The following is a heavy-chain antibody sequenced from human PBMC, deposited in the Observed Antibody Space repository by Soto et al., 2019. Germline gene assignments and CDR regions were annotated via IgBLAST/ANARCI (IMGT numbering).Heavy chain of an antibody. CDR3: ARDRRGSGSYYRSDWFDP. V-gene: IGHV1-3*01. Sequence: QVQLVQSGAEVKKPGASVKVSCKASGYTFTSYAMHWVRQAPGQRLEWMGWINAGNGNTKYSQKFQSRVTITRDTSASTAYMELSSLRSEDTAVYYCARDRRGSGSYYRSDWFDPWGQGTLVTVSS. J-gene: IGHJ5*02. D-gene: IGHD3-10*01. CDR1: GYTFTSYA. CDR2: INAGNGNT.